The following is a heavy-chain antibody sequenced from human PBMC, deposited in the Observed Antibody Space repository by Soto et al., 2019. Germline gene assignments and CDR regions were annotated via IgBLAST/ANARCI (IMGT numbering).Heavy chain of an antibody. CDR1: GGTFRTFA. J-gene: IGHJ6*02. CDR2: IIPVFGTP. V-gene: IGHV1-69*06. CDR3: ARGGSTMVRGPLVYGLDV. D-gene: IGHD3-10*01. Sequence: QVQLVQSGAEVKEPGSSVKVSCKASGGTFRTFAISWVRQAPGQGPEWMGGIIPVFGTPNYAQKFQGRVTITADTSTSTAYMELSSRRSEDTALYYCARGGSTMVRGPLVYGLDVWGQGTTVTVSS.